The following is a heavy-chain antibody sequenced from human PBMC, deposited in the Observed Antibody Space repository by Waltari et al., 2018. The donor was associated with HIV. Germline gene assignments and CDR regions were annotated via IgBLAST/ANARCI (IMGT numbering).Heavy chain of an antibody. Sequence: QLQLQESGPGLVKPSETLSLTCTVSGGSISSSSYYWGWIRQPPGKGLEWIGSIYYSGSTYYNPSLKSRVTISVDTSKNQFSLKLSSVTAADTAVYYCARRLDVDTAMDLPADYWGQGTLVTVSS. J-gene: IGHJ4*02. V-gene: IGHV4-39*01. D-gene: IGHD5-18*01. CDR1: GGSISSSSYY. CDR3: ARRLDVDTAMDLPADY. CDR2: IYYSGST.